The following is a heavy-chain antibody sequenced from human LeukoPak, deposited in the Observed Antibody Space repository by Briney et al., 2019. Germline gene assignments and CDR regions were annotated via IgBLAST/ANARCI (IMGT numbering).Heavy chain of an antibody. V-gene: IGHV3-53*01. J-gene: IGHJ4*02. CDR2: IYVGGRT. Sequence: GESLKISCAASGFAVSSNDMSWVRQAPGKGLKWVSTIYVGGRTYYADSVKGRFTISRDDSKNMVYLQMNSLRAEDTATYFCARDLGDGEFDSWGQGTLVTVSS. CDR1: GFAVSSND. D-gene: IGHD3-10*01. CDR3: ARDLGDGEFDS.